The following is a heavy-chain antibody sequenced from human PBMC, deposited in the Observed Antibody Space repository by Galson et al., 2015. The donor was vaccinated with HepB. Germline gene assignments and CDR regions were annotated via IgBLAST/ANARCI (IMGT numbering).Heavy chain of an antibody. CDR3: AKDGIMVANNPYHFHY. CDR2: ITSNGGRT. Sequence: SLRLSCAASGFTFSRYAMPWVRQAPGKGLEWISSITSNGGRTFYTNSVKGRFTISRDNSRNTVVLQLSSLRPEDTAMYFCAKDGIMVANNPYHFHYWGQGTLVTVSS. D-gene: IGHD2-15*01. J-gene: IGHJ4*02. CDR1: GFTFSRYA. V-gene: IGHV3-23*01.